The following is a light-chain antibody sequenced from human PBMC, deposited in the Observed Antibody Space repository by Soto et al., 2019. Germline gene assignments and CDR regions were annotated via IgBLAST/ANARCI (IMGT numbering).Light chain of an antibody. CDR2: DVT. J-gene: IGLJ2*01. Sequence: QSVLTQPPSASGSPGQSVTISCTGTSSDVGRFKYVSWYQQHPGKAPKLMLYDVTKRPSGVPDRFSGSKSVNTASLTVSGLQAEDEADYYCSSYAGNDNLVFGGGTKLTVL. CDR1: SSDVGRFKY. CDR3: SSYAGNDNLV. V-gene: IGLV2-8*01.